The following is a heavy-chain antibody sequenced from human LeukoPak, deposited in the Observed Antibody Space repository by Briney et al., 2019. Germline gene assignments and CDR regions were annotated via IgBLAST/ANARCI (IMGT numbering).Heavy chain of an antibody. V-gene: IGHV4-39*07. CDR1: GDSISSSSYF. Sequence: SETLSLTCTVSGDSISSSSYFWGWIRQPPGKGLEYIGSIYYSGTTYYNPSLRSRVTISVDTSKNQFSLKLSSVTAADTAVYYCARVRGWGTSIGYWGQGTLVTVSS. D-gene: IGHD7-27*01. J-gene: IGHJ4*02. CDR3: ARVRGWGTSIGY. CDR2: IYYSGTT.